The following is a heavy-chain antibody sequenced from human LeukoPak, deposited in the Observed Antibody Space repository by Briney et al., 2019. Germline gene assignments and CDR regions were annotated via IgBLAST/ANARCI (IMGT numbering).Heavy chain of an antibody. CDR2: LIPALGTA. CDR1: GGTFGNYG. CDR3: ARERLARGADYWYFDL. Sequence: SVKVSCKASGGTFGNYGITWVRQAPGQGLEWMGGLIPALGTANFPPRFQGRVTMTTDHSKTTAYMEVSRLTSEDTAIYYCARERLARGADYWYFDLWGRGTLVTVSS. J-gene: IGHJ2*01. D-gene: IGHD3-10*01. V-gene: IGHV1-69*05.